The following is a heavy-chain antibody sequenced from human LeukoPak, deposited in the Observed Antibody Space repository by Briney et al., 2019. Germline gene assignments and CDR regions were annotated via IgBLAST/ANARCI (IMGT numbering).Heavy chain of an antibody. V-gene: IGHV1-2*04. D-gene: IGHD6-13*01. CDR1: GYTFTGYY. Sequence: ASVKVSCKASGYTFTGYYMHWVRQAPGQGLEWMGWINPNSGGTNYAQKFQGWVTMTRDTSISTAYMELSRLRSDDTAVYYRARGESSSWYRLFDYWGQGTLVTVSS. CDR2: INPNSGGT. CDR3: ARGESSSWYRLFDY. J-gene: IGHJ4*02.